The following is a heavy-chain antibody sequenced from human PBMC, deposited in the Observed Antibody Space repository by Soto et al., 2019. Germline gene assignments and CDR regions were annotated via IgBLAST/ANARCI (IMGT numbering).Heavy chain of an antibody. CDR1: GGSISSYY. CDR2: ISYIGST. J-gene: IGHJ5*02. D-gene: IGHD4-17*01. Sequence: PSETLSLTCTVSGGSISSYYWSWIRQPPGKALEWIGYISYIGSTNYNPSLKSRVTILVDMSKNQFSLDLTSVTAADTAVYYCAGDRGDYGLKWFDPWGQGTLVNVS. V-gene: IGHV4-59*01. CDR3: AGDRGDYGLKWFDP.